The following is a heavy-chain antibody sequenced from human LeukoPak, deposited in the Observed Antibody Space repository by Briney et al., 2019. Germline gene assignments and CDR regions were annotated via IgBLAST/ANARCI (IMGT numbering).Heavy chain of an antibody. CDR1: GGSISSGGYY. V-gene: IGHV4-31*03. J-gene: IGHJ6*03. CDR2: IYYSGST. D-gene: IGHD6-6*01. Sequence: SETLSLTCTVSGGSISSGGYYRSWIRQHPGKGLEWIGYIYYSGSTYYNPSLKSRVTISVDTSKNQFSLKLSSVTAADTAVYYCARIAARSPYYYYYMDVWGKGTTVTVSS. CDR3: ARIAARSPYYYYYMDV.